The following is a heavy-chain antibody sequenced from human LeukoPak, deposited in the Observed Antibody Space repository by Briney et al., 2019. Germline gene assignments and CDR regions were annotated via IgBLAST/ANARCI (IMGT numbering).Heavy chain of an antibody. Sequence: ASVKVSCKASGYLFTDYYMHWVRQAPGQGLEWMGWINPNSGGANYAQKLQGRVTMTTDTSTSTAYMELRSLRSDDPAVYYCARGSPSRDNYDSRGYYGGYFDYWGQGTPVTVSS. CDR2: INPNSGGA. J-gene: IGHJ4*02. D-gene: IGHD3-22*01. CDR3: ARGSPSRDNYDSRGYYGGYFDY. V-gene: IGHV1-2*02. CDR1: GYLFTDYY.